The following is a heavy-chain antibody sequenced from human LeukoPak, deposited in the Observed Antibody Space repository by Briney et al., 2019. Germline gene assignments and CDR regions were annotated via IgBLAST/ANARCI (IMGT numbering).Heavy chain of an antibody. CDR2: INPNSGDT. D-gene: IGHD2-15*01. Sequence: ASVKVSCKASGYTFTGYFMHWVRQAPGQGLEWMGRINPNSGDTNYAQKFQGRVTMTRDTSVSTAYMELSSLRSEDTAVYYCARPIKGYCSGGSCHYYYYYGMDVWGQGTTVTVSS. V-gene: IGHV1-2*06. CDR1: GYTFTGYF. CDR3: ARPIKGYCSGGSCHYYYYYGMDV. J-gene: IGHJ6*02.